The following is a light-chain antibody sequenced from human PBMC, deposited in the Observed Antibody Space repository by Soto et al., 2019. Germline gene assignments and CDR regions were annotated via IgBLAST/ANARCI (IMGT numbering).Light chain of an antibody. V-gene: IGLV1-47*01. CDR3: AAWDDSLSGHVV. J-gene: IGLJ2*01. CDR2: RNN. Sequence: QSVLTQPPSASGTPGQRFTISGSGSSSNIGSNYVYWYQQLPGTAPKLLIYRNNQRPSGVPDRFSGSKSGTSASLAISGLRSEDEADYYCAAWDDSLSGHVVFGGGTKLTVL. CDR1: SSNIGSNY.